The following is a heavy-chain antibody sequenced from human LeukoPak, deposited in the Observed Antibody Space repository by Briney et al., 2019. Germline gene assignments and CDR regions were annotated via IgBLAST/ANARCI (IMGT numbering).Heavy chain of an antibody. CDR1: GGSFSGCY. V-gene: IGHV4-34*01. CDR2: ISHSGST. Sequence: SETLSLTCAVYGGSFSGCYWNWVRRPPGKGLEWIGEISHSGSTNYNPSLKSRVTISVDTSKNQFSLKLSSVTAADTAVYYCASSYCSGGGCYSDWFDPWGQGTLVTVSS. CDR3: ASSYCSGGGCYSDWFDP. J-gene: IGHJ5*02. D-gene: IGHD2-15*01.